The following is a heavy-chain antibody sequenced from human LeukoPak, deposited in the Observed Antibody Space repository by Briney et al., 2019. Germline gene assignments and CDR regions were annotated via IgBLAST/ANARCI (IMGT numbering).Heavy chain of an antibody. V-gene: IGHV3-48*01. CDR1: GFTFSSYS. CDR2: ISSSSSTI. Sequence: PGGSLRLSCAASGFTFSSYSMNWVRQAPGKGLEWVSYISSSSSTIYYADSVKGRFTTSRDNAKNSLYLQMNSLRVEDTAIYRCVKDLTHGDGRWEFDVWGQGTLVTVSS. D-gene: IGHD2-8*01. CDR3: VKDLTHGDGRWEFDV. J-gene: IGHJ5*02.